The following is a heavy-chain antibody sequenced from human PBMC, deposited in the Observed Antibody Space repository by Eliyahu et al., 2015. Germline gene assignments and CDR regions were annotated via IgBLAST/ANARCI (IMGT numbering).Heavy chain of an antibody. CDR2: VNHSGST. D-gene: IGHD3-10*01. J-gene: IGHJ6*02. CDR1: GASFGSYY. V-gene: IGHV4-34*01. CDR3: ARHLVRAVGGIYYYYGMDV. Sequence: QVQLQQWGAGLLRPSETLSLTCAVSGASFGSYYWSWIRQPPGKGLEWIGEVNHSGSTNYNPSLKSRGTISVDTSKNQFSLKLTSVTAADTAVYYCARHLVRAVGGIYYYYGMDVWGQGTTVTVSS.